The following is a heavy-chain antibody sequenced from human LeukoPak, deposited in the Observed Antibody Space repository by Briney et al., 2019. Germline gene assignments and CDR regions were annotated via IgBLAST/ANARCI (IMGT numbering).Heavy chain of an antibody. D-gene: IGHD3-10*01. CDR3: ARLWFGELFLDS. J-gene: IGHJ4*02. CDR1: GGSISRDGYY. CDR2: ISYTGST. Sequence: PSETLSLTCTVSGGSISRDGYYWSWIPQNPGKGLEWIGYISYTGSTYYNPSLKSRVTMSVDTSKSHLSLKLNSVTAADTAVYYCARLWFGELFLDSWGQGVLVTVSS. V-gene: IGHV4-31*03.